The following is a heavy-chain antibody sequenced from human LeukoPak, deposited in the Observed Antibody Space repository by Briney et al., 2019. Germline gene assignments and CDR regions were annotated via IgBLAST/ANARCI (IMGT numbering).Heavy chain of an antibody. D-gene: IGHD5-18*01. CDR3: ARRVWATAMVMGYANDAFDI. CDR2: IYYSGST. J-gene: IGHJ3*02. Sequence: SETLSLTCTVSGGSISSYYWSWIRQPPGKGLEWIGYIYYSGSTNYNPSLKSRVTISVDTSKNQFSLKLSSVTAADTAVYYCARRVWATAMVMGYANDAFDIWGQGTMVTVSS. CDR1: GGSISSYY. V-gene: IGHV4-59*08.